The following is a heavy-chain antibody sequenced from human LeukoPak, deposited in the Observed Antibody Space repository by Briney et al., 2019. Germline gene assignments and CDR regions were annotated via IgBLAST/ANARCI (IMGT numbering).Heavy chain of an antibody. J-gene: IGHJ4*02. CDR3: ARHSYDFWSGPKAPFDY. CDR2: IYHSGST. D-gene: IGHD3-3*01. V-gene: IGHV4-4*02. CDR1: GGSISSSNW. Sequence: PSETLSLTCAVSGGSISSSNWWSWVRQPPGKGLEWIGEIYHSGSTYYNPSLKSRVTISVDTSKNQFSLKLSSVTAADTAVYYCARHSYDFWSGPKAPFDYWGQGTLVTVSS.